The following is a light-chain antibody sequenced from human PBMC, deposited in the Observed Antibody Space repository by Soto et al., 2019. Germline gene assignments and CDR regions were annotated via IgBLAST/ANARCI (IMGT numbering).Light chain of an antibody. Sequence: QSALTQPASVSGSPGQSITISCAGTNSDIGAYDFVSWFQQHPGSSPRLIIYEVSDRPSGVSSRFSGSKSGNTASLTISGLQAGDEADYYCSSKTTTRTLVLGGGTKLTVL. J-gene: IGLJ3*02. CDR2: EVS. CDR3: SSKTTTRTLV. CDR1: NSDIGAYDF. V-gene: IGLV2-14*01.